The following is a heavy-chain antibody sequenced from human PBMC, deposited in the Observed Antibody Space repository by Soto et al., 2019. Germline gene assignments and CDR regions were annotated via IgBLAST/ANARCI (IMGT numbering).Heavy chain of an antibody. Sequence: QVQLVQSGGEVKKPGASVKVSCKASGYTFTNYGISWVRQAPGQGLEWMGWINVYNGNTKYAQKVQGRVTMTTDTSRCTAYMELRSLRSDDTVVYYCARGVGSGSYYNQYNWFDAWGQGTLVTVSS. J-gene: IGHJ5*02. D-gene: IGHD3-10*01. V-gene: IGHV1-18*01. CDR3: ARGVGSGSYYNQYNWFDA. CDR2: INVYNGNT. CDR1: GYTFTNYG.